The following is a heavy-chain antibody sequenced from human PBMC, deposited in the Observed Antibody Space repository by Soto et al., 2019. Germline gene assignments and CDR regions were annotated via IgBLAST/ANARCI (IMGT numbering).Heavy chain of an antibody. CDR2: IYPGDSDT. J-gene: IGHJ3*02. Sequence: GESLKISCRGSGYSFTSYWIGWVRQMPGKGLEWMGIIYPGDSDTRYSPSFQGQVTISADKSISTAYLQWSSLKASDTAMYYCASAVYCSGGSCYPDAFDIWGQGTMVTV. D-gene: IGHD2-15*01. V-gene: IGHV5-51*01. CDR1: GYSFTSYW. CDR3: ASAVYCSGGSCYPDAFDI.